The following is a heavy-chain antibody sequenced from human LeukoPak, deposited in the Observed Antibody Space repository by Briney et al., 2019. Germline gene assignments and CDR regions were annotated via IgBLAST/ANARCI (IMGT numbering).Heavy chain of an antibody. D-gene: IGHD6-19*01. CDR3: ASGDIAVAGTAVGLAGWFDP. Sequence: SETLSLTCTVSGGSISSSSYYWGWIRQPPGKGLEWIGSIYYSGSTYYNPSLKSRVTISVDTSKNQFSLKLSSVTAADTAVYYCASGDIAVAGTAVGLAGWFDPWGQGTLVTVSS. CDR2: IYYSGST. V-gene: IGHV4-39*07. CDR1: GGSISSSSYY. J-gene: IGHJ5*02.